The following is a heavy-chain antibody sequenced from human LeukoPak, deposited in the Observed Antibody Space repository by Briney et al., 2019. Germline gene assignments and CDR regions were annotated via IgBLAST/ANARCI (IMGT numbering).Heavy chain of an antibody. Sequence: SETLSLTCTVSGGSVSSGSYCWTWIRQPPGKGLEWIGYIYYTGSTNYNPSLKSRVTISVDTSKNQFSLKLDSVTAADTAVYYCARGVVQPDVDYWGQGTLVTVSS. V-gene: IGHV4-61*01. D-gene: IGHD2-8*01. CDR2: IYYTGST. CDR3: ARGVVQPDVDY. J-gene: IGHJ4*02. CDR1: GGSVSSGSYC.